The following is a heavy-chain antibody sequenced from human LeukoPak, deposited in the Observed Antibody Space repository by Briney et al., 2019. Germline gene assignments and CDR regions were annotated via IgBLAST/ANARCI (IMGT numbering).Heavy chain of an antibody. CDR1: GFTLSDAW. CDR3: PTEGYSYGYHSFDH. Sequence: GGSLRLSCAASGFTLSDAWMSWVRQAPGKGLEWVGRIKSKTDRGTTDYAAPVKGRFTISRDDSKNTLYLQMNSLKTEDTAVYFCPTEGYSYGYHSFDHWNRGTLVTVSS. V-gene: IGHV3-15*01. D-gene: IGHD5-18*01. J-gene: IGHJ4*02. CDR2: IKSKTDRGTT.